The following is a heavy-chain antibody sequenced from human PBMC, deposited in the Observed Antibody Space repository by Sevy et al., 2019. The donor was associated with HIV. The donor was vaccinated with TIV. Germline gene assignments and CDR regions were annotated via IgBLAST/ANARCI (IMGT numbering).Heavy chain of an antibody. CDR2: FEPEDGET. CDR1: GYTLSDLS. CDR3: ATLEYFYDTSGYSIGDY. V-gene: IGHV1-24*01. Sequence: ASVKVSCKVSGYTLSDLSMYWVRQAPGKGLEWMGGFEPEDGETIYAQKFQGRVTMTEDTSTDTAYMELSSLRSEDTAVYYCATLEYFYDTSGYSIGDYWGQGTLVTVSS. J-gene: IGHJ4*02. D-gene: IGHD3-22*01.